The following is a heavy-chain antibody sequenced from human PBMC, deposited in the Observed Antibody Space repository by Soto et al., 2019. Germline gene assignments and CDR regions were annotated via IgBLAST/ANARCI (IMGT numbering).Heavy chain of an antibody. J-gene: IGHJ6*02. D-gene: IGHD2-15*01. CDR2: IYYSGSI. V-gene: IGHV4-31*03. CDR3: AREMVVAATPYYYYGMDV. Sequence: SETLSLTCTVSGGSISSGGYYWSWIRQHPGKALEWIGYIYYSGSIYYNPSLKSRVTISVDTSKNQFSLKLSSVTAADTAVYYCAREMVVAATPYYYYGMDVWGQGTTVTVSS. CDR1: GGSISSGGYY.